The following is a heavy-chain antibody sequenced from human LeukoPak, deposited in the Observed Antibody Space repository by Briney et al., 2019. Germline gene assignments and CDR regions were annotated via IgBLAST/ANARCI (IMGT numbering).Heavy chain of an antibody. CDR1: GFTFRNYW. V-gene: IGHV3-7*01. CDR2: TKPDGSAE. D-gene: IGHD2-15*01. CDR3: ARDGGLNTNFGY. J-gene: IGHJ4*02. Sequence: GGSLRLSCAASGFTFRNYWMGWVRQAPGKGLEWVANTKPDGSAEYYADSVRGRFTTSRDDANNFLYLQMNRLRAEDTAVYYCARDGGLNTNFGYWGQGTLVTVSS.